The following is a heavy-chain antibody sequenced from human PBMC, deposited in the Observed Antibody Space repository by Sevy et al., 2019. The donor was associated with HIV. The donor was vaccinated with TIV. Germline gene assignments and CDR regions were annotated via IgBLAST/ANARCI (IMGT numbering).Heavy chain of an antibody. CDR1: GFTFSSYA. CDR2: ISGSGGST. Sequence: GRSLRLSCAASGFTFSSYAMSWVRQAPGKGLEWVSAISGSGGSTYYADSVKGRFTISRDNSKNTLHLQMNSLRAEDTAVYYCAKDIRIYGAYYYYFGMDVWGQGTTVTVSS. CDR3: AKDIRIYGAYYYYFGMDV. J-gene: IGHJ6*02. D-gene: IGHD5-12*01. V-gene: IGHV3-23*01.